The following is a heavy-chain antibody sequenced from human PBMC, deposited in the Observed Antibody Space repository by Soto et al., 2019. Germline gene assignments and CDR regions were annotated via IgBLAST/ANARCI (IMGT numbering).Heavy chain of an antibody. V-gene: IGHV3-11*01. D-gene: IGHD2-15*01. CDR1: GFTFRDYY. Sequence: QVQLVESGGGLVKPGGSLRISCAASGFTFRDYYMTWIRQAPGKGLDWVAYISSSGTGIYYADSVKGRLTISRDNTKNSLYLQMSSLRAEYTAVYYCARAYSDAFDIWGQGTMVTVSS. J-gene: IGHJ3*02. CDR3: ARAYSDAFDI. CDR2: ISSSGTGI.